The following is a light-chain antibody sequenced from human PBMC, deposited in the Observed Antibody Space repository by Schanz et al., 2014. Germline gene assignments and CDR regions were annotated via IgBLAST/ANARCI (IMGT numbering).Light chain of an antibody. CDR1: SSDVGAYND. V-gene: IGLV2-11*01. CDR3: SSYAGSTTSWV. CDR2: DVS. Sequence: QSVLTQPRSVSGSPGQSVTISCTGTSSDVGAYNDVSWYQQHPGKAPKLMIYDVSNRPSGVSNRFSGSKSGNTASLTISGLQAEDEADYYCSSYAGSTTSWVFGGGTKLTVL. J-gene: IGLJ3*02.